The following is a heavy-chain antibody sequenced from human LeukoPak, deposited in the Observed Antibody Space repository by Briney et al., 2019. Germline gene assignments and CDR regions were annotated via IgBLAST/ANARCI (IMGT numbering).Heavy chain of an antibody. CDR2: IIPIFGAA. D-gene: IGHD3-3*01. CDR3: AAHRTPTGHYDFWSGYYGDYYYMDV. V-gene: IGHV1-69*01. CDR1: GGTFSSYA. J-gene: IGHJ6*03. Sequence: SVKVSCKASGGTFSSYAISWVRQAPGQGLEWMGGIIPIFGAANYAQTFPGRVTITADESTSTAYMEVSSLRSEDTAVYYCAAHRTPTGHYDFWSGYYGDYYYMDVWGKGTTVSVSS.